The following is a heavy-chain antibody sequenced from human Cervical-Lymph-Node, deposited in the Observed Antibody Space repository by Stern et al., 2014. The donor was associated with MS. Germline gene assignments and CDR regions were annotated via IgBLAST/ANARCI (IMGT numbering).Heavy chain of an antibody. CDR3: ARMKTHTMYYFDY. D-gene: IGHD3-3*01. V-gene: IGHV4-31*03. Sequence: QLQLQESGPGLVKPSQTLSLTCTVSGDSISSGANYWSWIRQHPGGGLEWIAYIYHSGNTYYNPSLQGRFTISVDTSKNQFSLRLRSVTAADTAVYYCARMKTHTMYYFDYWGQGVLVTVSS. CDR2: IYHSGNT. J-gene: IGHJ4*02. CDR1: GDSISSGANY.